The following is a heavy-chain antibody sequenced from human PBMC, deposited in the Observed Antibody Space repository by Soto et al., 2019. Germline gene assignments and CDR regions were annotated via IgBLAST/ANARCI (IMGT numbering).Heavy chain of an antibody. CDR2: ISGSGGDT. Sequence: GGSLRLSCGASGFTFSNYAMSWVRQAPGKGPQWVSAISGSGGDTYYADSVKGRFTISRDNSRDTLYLQMSSLRADDTAVYYCAVPTGIEVTGPDYWGQGTLVTVSS. J-gene: IGHJ4*02. D-gene: IGHD6-19*01. CDR3: AVPTGIEVTGPDY. V-gene: IGHV3-23*01. CDR1: GFTFSNYA.